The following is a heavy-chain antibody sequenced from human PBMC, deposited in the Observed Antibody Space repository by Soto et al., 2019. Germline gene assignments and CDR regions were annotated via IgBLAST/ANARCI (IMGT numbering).Heavy chain of an antibody. CDR1: GAAFNTIT. V-gene: IGHV1-69*01. CDR2: LLPVFGSA. Sequence: VQLLQSGAEVKKPGSSVRVSCKASGAAFNTITSNWVRQAPGQGLERMGGLLPVFGSATYAQKFQGRFAITADDSTSTFYMELSRLNSEDTALYYCVREDDTTGSYSWFDPWGQGTLVTVSS. D-gene: IGHD3-9*01. CDR3: VREDDTTGSYSWFDP. J-gene: IGHJ5*02.